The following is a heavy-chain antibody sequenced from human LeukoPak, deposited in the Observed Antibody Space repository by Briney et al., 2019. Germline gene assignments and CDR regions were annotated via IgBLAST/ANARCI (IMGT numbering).Heavy chain of an antibody. CDR1: GFTFSSYA. Sequence: PGGSLRLSCAASGFTFSSYAMHWVRQAPGKGLERVAVISYDGSNKYYADSVKGRFTISRDNSKNTLYLQMNSLRAEDTAVYYCARDLVDTATYWGQGTLVTVSS. CDR3: ARDLVDTATY. D-gene: IGHD5-18*01. J-gene: IGHJ4*02. V-gene: IGHV3-30-3*01. CDR2: ISYDGSNK.